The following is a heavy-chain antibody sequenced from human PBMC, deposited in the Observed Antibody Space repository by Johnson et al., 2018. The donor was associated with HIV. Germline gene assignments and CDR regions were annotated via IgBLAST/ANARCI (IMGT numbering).Heavy chain of an antibody. CDR2: ISRNSGSI. J-gene: IGHJ3*02. CDR1: GFTFDDSA. D-gene: IGHD2-15*01. V-gene: IGHV3-9*01. Sequence: VQLVESGGGLVQPARSLRLSCAASGFTFDDSAMHWVRQAPGKGLAWVSGISRNSGSIGSADSVKGRFTISRDNAKNTLYLQMNSLRAEETAVYYCALGGSWYAFDIWGQGTMVTVSS. CDR3: ALGGSWYAFDI.